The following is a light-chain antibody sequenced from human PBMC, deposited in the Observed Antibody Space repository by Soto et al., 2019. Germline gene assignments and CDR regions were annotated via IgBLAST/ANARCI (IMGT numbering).Light chain of an antibody. V-gene: IGLV1-44*01. Sequence: QSVLTQPPSASGTPGQRVTISCSGSSSNIGINTVNWYQHLPGAAPKLLIYKNDQRPSGVPDRFSGSKSGTSASLGISGLQSDDETDYYCAAWDDSLNGWVFGGGTKLTVL. J-gene: IGLJ3*02. CDR1: SSNIGINT. CDR2: KND. CDR3: AAWDDSLNGWV.